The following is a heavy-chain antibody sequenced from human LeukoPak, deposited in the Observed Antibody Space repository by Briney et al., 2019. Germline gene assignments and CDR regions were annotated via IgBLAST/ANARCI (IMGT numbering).Heavy chain of an antibody. D-gene: IGHD3-3*01. V-gene: IGHV3-23*01. Sequence: GGSLRLSCAASGFTFSSYAMSWARQAPGKGLEWVSAISGSGGSTYYADSVKGRFTISRDNSKNTLYLQMNSLRAEDTAVYYCAKTPQLYDFWSGYWFDPWGQGTLVTVSS. J-gene: IGHJ5*02. CDR3: AKTPQLYDFWSGYWFDP. CDR2: ISGSGGST. CDR1: GFTFSSYA.